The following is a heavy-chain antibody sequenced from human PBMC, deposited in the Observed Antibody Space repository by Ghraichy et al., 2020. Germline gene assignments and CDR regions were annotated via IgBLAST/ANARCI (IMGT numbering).Heavy chain of an antibody. CDR2: ITSSSRTI. CDR3: ARGSRVVRFYYYDGMDV. D-gene: IGHD4-23*01. Sequence: GGSLRLSCVGSGFSFSSYSMNWVRQSPGKGLEWVSYITSSSRTIPYADSVKGRFTISRDNAQNSVYLQMNSLRDEDTAVYYCARGSRVVRFYYYDGMDVWGQGTTVTVSS. J-gene: IGHJ6*02. CDR1: GFSFSSYS. V-gene: IGHV3-48*02.